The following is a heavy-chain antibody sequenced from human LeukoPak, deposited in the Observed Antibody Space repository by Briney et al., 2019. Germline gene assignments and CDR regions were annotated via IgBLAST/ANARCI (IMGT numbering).Heavy chain of an antibody. J-gene: IGHJ4*02. CDR3: ARAIGKTYYYGSGSYYATAYFDY. D-gene: IGHD3-10*01. Sequence: SETLSLTCTVSGGSISSGSYYWSWIRQPAGKGLEWIGRIYTSGSTNYNPSLKSRVTISVDTSKNQFSLKLSSVTAADTAVYYCARAIGKTYYYGSGSYYATAYFDYWGQGTLVTVSS. CDR1: GGSISSGSYY. CDR2: IYTSGST. V-gene: IGHV4-61*02.